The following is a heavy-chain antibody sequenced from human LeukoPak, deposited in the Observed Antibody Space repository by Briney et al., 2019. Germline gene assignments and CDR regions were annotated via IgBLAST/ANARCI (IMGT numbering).Heavy chain of an antibody. V-gene: IGHV4-39*01. J-gene: IGHJ4*02. Sequence: SETLSLTCTVSGGSISSSSYYWGWIRQPPGKGLEWIGSIYYSGSTYYNPSLKSRVTISVDTSKNQFSLKLSSVTAADTAVYYCARHQNWAYYFDYWGQGTLVTVSS. D-gene: IGHD7-27*01. CDR2: IYYSGST. CDR1: GGSISSSSYY. CDR3: ARHQNWAYYFDY.